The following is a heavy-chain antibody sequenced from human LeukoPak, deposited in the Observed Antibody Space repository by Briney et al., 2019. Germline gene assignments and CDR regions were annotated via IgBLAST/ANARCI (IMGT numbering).Heavy chain of an antibody. CDR2: VNGDGSST. D-gene: IGHD4-17*01. J-gene: IGHJ3*02. Sequence: GGSLRLSCAASGFTFSSFWMHRVRQAPGKGLVWVSRVNGDGSSTTYADSVKGRFTISRDSAKNTVYLQMNSLRAEDTAVYYCARPQHGDLYAFDIWGHGTMVTVSS. V-gene: IGHV3-74*01. CDR1: GFTFSSFW. CDR3: ARPQHGDLYAFDI.